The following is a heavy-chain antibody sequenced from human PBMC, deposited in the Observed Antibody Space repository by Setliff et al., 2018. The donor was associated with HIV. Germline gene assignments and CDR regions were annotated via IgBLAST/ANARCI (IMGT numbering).Heavy chain of an antibody. Sequence: GGSLRLSCAASGFTFSTYWMSWVRQAPGKGLEWVANIKQDGSEKNYMDSVKGRFTISRDNAKNSLYLQMNSLRVEDTAVYYCARRAYYDSSGYFNPPPNHFDYWGQGTLVT. CDR3: ARRAYYDSSGYFNPPPNHFDY. CDR2: IKQDGSEK. J-gene: IGHJ4*02. CDR1: GFTFSTYW. V-gene: IGHV3-7*02. D-gene: IGHD3-22*01.